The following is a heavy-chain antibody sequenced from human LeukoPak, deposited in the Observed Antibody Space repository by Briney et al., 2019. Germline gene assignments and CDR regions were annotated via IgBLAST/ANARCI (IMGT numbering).Heavy chain of an antibody. CDR2: ISYDGSNK. V-gene: IGHV3-30-3*01. Sequence: GGSLRLSCAASGFTFSSYAMHWVRQAPGKGLEWVAVISYDGSNKYYADSVKGRFTISRDNSKNTLYLQMNSLRAEDTAVYYCASRYDYSGFDYWGQGTLVTVSS. J-gene: IGHJ4*02. CDR3: ASRYDYSGFDY. CDR1: GFTFSSYA. D-gene: IGHD4-11*01.